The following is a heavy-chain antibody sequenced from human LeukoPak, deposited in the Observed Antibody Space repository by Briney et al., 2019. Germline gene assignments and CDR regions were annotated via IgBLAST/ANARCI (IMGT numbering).Heavy chain of an antibody. D-gene: IGHD5-24*01. V-gene: IGHV1-46*01. CDR2: INPSGGST. J-gene: IGHJ3*02. CDR1: GYTSTSYY. Sequence: ASVKVSCKASGYTSTSYYMHWVRQAPGQGLEWMGIINPSGGSTSYAQKFQGRVTMTRDTSTSTVYMELSSLRSEDTAVYYCAISRDTRDAFDIWGQGTMVTVSS. CDR3: AISRDTRDAFDI.